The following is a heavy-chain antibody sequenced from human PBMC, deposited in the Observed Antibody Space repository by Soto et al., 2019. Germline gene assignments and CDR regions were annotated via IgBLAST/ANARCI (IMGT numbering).Heavy chain of an antibody. CDR1: GDSVSSKSAT. CDR3: ARGGVTLVPGVTPYNWFDP. V-gene: IGHV6-1*01. CDR2: TYYRSKWFF. D-gene: IGHD3-10*01. Sequence: PSQTLSLTCAISGDSVSSKSATWNWIRQSPSRGLEWLGRTYYRSKWFFDYAVSVKSRITINPDTSKNQFSLHLNSVTPEDTALYYCARGGVTLVPGVTPYNWFDPWGQGTPVTVSS. J-gene: IGHJ5*02.